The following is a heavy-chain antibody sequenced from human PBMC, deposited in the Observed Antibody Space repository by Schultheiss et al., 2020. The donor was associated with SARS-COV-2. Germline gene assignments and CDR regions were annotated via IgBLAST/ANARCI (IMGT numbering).Heavy chain of an antibody. V-gene: IGHV3-23*01. CDR2: ISGSGGST. J-gene: IGHJ6*02. CDR1: GFTFSSYD. D-gene: IGHD4-17*01. Sequence: GGSLRLSCAASGFTFSSYDMHWVRQATGKGLEWVSAISGSGGSTYYADSVKGRFTISRDNSKNTLYLQMNSLRAEDTAVYYCAKDPTTVTTPRYYYGMDVWGQGTTVTVSS. CDR3: AKDPTTVTTPRYYYGMDV.